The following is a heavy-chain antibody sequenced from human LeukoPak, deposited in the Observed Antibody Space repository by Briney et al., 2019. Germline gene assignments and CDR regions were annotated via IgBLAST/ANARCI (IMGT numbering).Heavy chain of an antibody. D-gene: IGHD6-13*01. V-gene: IGHV3-23*01. CDR1: GFTFSSYA. CDR3: ARGSYSSSWKTFDY. CDR2: ISGSGGST. Sequence: GGSLRLSCATSGFTFSSYAMSWVRQAPGKGLEWVSVISGSGGSTSYAESVKGRFTISRDNSKSTLFLQMNSLRAEDTAIYYCARGSYSSSWKTFDYWGQGTLVTVSS. J-gene: IGHJ4*02.